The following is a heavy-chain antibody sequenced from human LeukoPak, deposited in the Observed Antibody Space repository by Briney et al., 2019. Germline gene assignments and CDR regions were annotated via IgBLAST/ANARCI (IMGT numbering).Heavy chain of an antibody. Sequence: PSETQSLTCTVSGYSISSGYYWAWIRQPPGKGLEWIGSIYHSGSTYYNPSLKSRVTISVDTSKNQFSLKLSSVTAADTAVYYCARDLFEMATKDYWGQGTLVTVSS. D-gene: IGHD5-24*01. CDR2: IYHSGST. V-gene: IGHV4-38-2*02. CDR3: ARDLFEMATKDY. CDR1: GYSISSGYY. J-gene: IGHJ4*02.